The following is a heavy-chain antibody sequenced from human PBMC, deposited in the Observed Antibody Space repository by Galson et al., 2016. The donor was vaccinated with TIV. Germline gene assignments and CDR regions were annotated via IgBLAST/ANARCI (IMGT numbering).Heavy chain of an antibody. CDR3: ARHVSGWSFDY. CDR1: DYSISSGYY. CDR2: IYESGNT. Sequence: LSLTCAVSDYSISSGYYWGWIRQPPGKGLEWIGSIYESGNTYYNPSLKSRVTISVDTSKNHFSLNLSSVTAADTAVYYCARHVSGWSFDYWGQGTLVTVSS. V-gene: IGHV4-38-2*01. J-gene: IGHJ4*02. D-gene: IGHD6-19*01.